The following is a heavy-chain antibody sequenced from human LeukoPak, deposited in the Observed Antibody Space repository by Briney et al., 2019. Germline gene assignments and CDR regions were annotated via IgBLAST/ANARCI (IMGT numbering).Heavy chain of an antibody. J-gene: IGHJ6*03. CDR2: IYFSGST. V-gene: IGHV4-39*01. CDR1: GGSISSSSYY. CDR3: ARHVPYGSGSHYYYYYMDV. Sequence: PSETLSLTCTVSGGSISSSSYYWGWIRQPPGKGLEWIGSIYFSGSTYYNPSLKSRVTISVDTSKNQFSLKLSSVTAADTAVYYCARHVPYGSGSHYYYYYMDVWGKGTTVTISS. D-gene: IGHD3-10*01.